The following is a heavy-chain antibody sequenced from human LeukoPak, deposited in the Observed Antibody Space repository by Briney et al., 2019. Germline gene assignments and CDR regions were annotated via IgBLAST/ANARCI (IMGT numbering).Heavy chain of an antibody. Sequence: SETLSLTCTVSGYSISSGYYWGWIRQPPGKGLEWIGSISHSGGTYYDPSLKSRVTISVDTSKNQFSLKLSSVTAADTAVYYCARDWGFGDSEDWFDPWGQGTLVTVSS. V-gene: IGHV4-38-2*02. D-gene: IGHD3-10*01. CDR1: GYSISSGYY. CDR3: ARDWGFGDSEDWFDP. CDR2: ISHSGGT. J-gene: IGHJ5*02.